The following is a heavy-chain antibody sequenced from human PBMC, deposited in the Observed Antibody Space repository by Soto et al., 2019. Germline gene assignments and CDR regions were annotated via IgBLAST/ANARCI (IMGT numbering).Heavy chain of an antibody. CDR3: PRSNNAGYSSSRSLNPSYYYGMDV. Sequence: QVQLVESGGGVVQPGRSLRLSCAASGFTFSSYAMQWVRQAPGKGLEWVAVISYDGSNKYYADSVKGRFTISRDNSKNTLYLQMNSLRAEETAVYYCPRSNNAGYSSSRSLNPSYYYGMDVWGRGTTVTVSS. D-gene: IGHD6-13*01. V-gene: IGHV3-30-3*01. J-gene: IGHJ6*02. CDR2: ISYDGSNK. CDR1: GFTFSSYA.